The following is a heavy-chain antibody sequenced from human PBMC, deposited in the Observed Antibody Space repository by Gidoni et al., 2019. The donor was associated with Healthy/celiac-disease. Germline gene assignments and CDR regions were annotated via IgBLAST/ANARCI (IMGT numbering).Heavy chain of an antibody. CDR3: AKANLLRITMIVVVTPPDY. Sequence: EVQLLESGGGLVQPGGSLRLSCAASGFTFSSYAMSWVRQAPGKGLEWVSAIRGSGGSTYYADSVKGRFTISRDNSKNTLYRQMNSLRAEDTAVYYCAKANLLRITMIVVVTPPDYWGQGTLVTVSS. CDR1: GFTFSSYA. J-gene: IGHJ4*02. V-gene: IGHV3-23*01. D-gene: IGHD3-22*01. CDR2: IRGSGGST.